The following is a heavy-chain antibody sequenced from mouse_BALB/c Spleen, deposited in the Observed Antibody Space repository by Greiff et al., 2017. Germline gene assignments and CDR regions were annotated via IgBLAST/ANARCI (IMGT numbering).Heavy chain of an antibody. CDR2: ISSGSSTI. CDR3: ARSYGSSGGYYAMDY. D-gene: IGHD1-1*01. Sequence: DVQLVESGGGLVQPGGSRKLSCAASGFTFSSFGMHWVRQAPEKGLEWVAYISSGSSTIYYADTVKGRFTISRDNPKNTLFLQMTSLRSEDTAMYYCARSYGSSGGYYAMDYWGQGTSVTVSS. J-gene: IGHJ4*01. CDR1: GFTFSSFG. V-gene: IGHV5-17*02.